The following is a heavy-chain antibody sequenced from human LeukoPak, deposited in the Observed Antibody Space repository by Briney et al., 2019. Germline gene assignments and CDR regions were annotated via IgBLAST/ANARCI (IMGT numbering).Heavy chain of an antibody. CDR2: MNQDGSEK. CDR1: GFTFSSYW. J-gene: IGHJ4*02. CDR3: VRASGFILDY. Sequence: GGSLRLSCAASGFTFSSYWMSWVRQAPGKGLEWVAIMNQDGSEKYFVDSVRGRFTISRDNAKNSVDLLMNSLRAEDTAVYHCVRASGFILDYWGQGTLVAVSS. V-gene: IGHV3-7*05. D-gene: IGHD3-9*01.